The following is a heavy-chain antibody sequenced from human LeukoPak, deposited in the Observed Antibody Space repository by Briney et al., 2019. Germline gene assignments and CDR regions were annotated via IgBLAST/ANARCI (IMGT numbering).Heavy chain of an antibody. CDR3: ARGDYYGSGRYSDY. J-gene: IGHJ4*02. D-gene: IGHD3-10*01. V-gene: IGHV3-30-3*01. CDR2: ISYDGTNK. CDR1: GFTFSSYA. Sequence: GALRLSCAASGFTFSSYAMHWVRQAPGKGLEWVAVISYDGTNKYYADSVKGRFTISRDNSKNTLYLQMNSLRAEDTTVYYCARGDYYGSGRYSDYWGQGTLVTVSS.